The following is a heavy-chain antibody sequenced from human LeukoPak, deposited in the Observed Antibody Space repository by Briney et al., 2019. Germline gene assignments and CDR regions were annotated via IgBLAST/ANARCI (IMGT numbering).Heavy chain of an antibody. J-gene: IGHJ4*02. CDR3: ARAPTYYYGSGSYPYYFDY. V-gene: IGHV1-69*13. Sequence: SVKVSCKASGGTFSSYAISWVRQAPGQGLEWMGGIIPIFGTANYAQKFQGRVTITADESTSTAYMELSSLRSEDTAVYYCARAPTYYYGSGSYPYYFDYWGQGTLVTVSS. D-gene: IGHD3-10*01. CDR1: GGTFSSYA. CDR2: IIPIFGTA.